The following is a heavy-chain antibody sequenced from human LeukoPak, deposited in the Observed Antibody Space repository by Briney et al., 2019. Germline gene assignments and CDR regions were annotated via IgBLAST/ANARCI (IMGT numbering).Heavy chain of an antibody. J-gene: IGHJ4*02. D-gene: IGHD6-19*01. CDR3: ARLQWLQTGRDFLDC. V-gene: IGHV3-21*06. Sequence: GGSLRLSCAASGFTFSSYAIQWVRQAPGRGVEWVSSISSSGSYIYYADSVKGRFTISRDNAKNSLDLQMNSLRVEDTAVYYCARLQWLQTGRDFLDCWGQGTLVTVSS. CDR2: ISSSGSYI. CDR1: GFTFSSYA.